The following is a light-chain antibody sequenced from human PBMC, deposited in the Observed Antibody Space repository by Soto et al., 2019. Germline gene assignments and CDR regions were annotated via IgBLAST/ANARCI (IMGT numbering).Light chain of an antibody. Sequence: QSVLTQPPSASGTPGQRVTISCSGSSSNIGSTTVNWYQQLPGTAPKLLIYNNNQRPSGVPDRFSGSKSGTSASLAISGLQSEDEADYYCQSYDSTLDARYVFGTGTKLTVL. CDR3: QSYDSTLDARYV. J-gene: IGLJ1*01. CDR1: SSNIGSTT. V-gene: IGLV1-44*01. CDR2: NNN.